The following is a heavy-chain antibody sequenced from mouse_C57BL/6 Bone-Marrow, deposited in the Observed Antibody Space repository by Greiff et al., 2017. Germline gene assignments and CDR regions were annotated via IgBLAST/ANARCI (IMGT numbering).Heavy chain of an antibody. CDR2: IDPEDGET. CDR3: GSITAVVDWYFDV. Sequence: EVQLQQSGAELVKPGASVKLSCTASGFNIKDYYMHWVKQRTEQGLEWIGRIDPEDGETKYAPKFPGKATITADTSSNTAYLQLSSLTSEDTAVYYCGSITAVVDWYFDVWGTGTTVTVSS. CDR1: GFNIKDYY. J-gene: IGHJ1*03. V-gene: IGHV14-2*01. D-gene: IGHD1-1*01.